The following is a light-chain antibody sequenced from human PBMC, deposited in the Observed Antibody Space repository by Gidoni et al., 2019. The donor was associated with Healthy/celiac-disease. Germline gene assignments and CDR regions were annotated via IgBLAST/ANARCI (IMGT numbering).Light chain of an antibody. CDR2: GAS. CDR3: QQYNNWPPKA. CDR1: PSVSSN. J-gene: IGKJ4*01. Sequence: EIVMTQSPATLSVSPGERATLSCRASPSVSSNLAWYQQKPGQAPRRLIYGASTRATGIPARFSGSGSGTEFTLTISSLQSEDFAVYYCQQYNNWPPKAFGGGTKVEIK. V-gene: IGKV3-15*01.